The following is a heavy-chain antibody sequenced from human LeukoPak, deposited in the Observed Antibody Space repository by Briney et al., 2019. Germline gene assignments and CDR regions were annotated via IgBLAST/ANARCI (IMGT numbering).Heavy chain of an antibody. CDR3: ARLGSPYGDYVDYYYGMDV. CDR1: GFTFSSYW. V-gene: IGHV3-7*01. Sequence: PGGSLRLSCAASGFTFSSYWMSWVRQAPGKGLEWVANIKQDGSEKYYVDSVKGRFTISRDNAKNSLYLQMNSLRAEDTAVYYCARLGSPYGDYVDYYYGMDVWGQGTTVTVSS. CDR2: IKQDGSEK. D-gene: IGHD4-17*01. J-gene: IGHJ6*02.